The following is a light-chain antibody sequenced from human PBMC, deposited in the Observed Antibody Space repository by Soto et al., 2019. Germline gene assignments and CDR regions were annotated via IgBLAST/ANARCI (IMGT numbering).Light chain of an antibody. CDR1: QSISSY. CDR2: AAS. Sequence: DIQMTQSPSSLSASVGDRVTITCRASQSISSYLNWYQQKPGKAPKLLIYAASSLQSGVPSRFSGSGSGTDFTLTISSLQPEDVATYYGQQRYSTPYTFGQGTKLEIK. J-gene: IGKJ2*01. CDR3: QQRYSTPYT. V-gene: IGKV1-39*01.